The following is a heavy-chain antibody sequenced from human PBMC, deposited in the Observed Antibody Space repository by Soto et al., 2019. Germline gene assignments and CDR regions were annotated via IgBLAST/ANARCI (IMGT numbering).Heavy chain of an antibody. CDR2: ISGSGGST. CDR1: GFTFSSYA. Sequence: GGSLRLSCAASGFTFSSYAMSWVRQAPGKGLEWVSAISGSGGSTYYADSVKGRFTISRDNSKNTLYLQMNSLRAEDTAVYYCAKDPPITIGFWGGPYYWGQGILVTVSS. D-gene: IGHD3-3*01. V-gene: IGHV3-23*01. CDR3: AKDPPITIGFWGGPYY. J-gene: IGHJ4*02.